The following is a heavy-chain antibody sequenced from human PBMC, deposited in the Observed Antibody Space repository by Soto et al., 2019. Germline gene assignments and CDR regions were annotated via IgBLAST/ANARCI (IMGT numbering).Heavy chain of an antibody. CDR1: GVTFGNTA. CDR3: ARDGDPGYSFWSGPLGGGRFDP. CDR2: IVPLFGTA. V-gene: IGHV1-69*12. Sequence: QVQLVQSGAEVKEPGSSVNVSCKTSGVTFGNTAVTWVRQVPGQGLEWLGGIVPLFGTADYAQKYRGRGRITADESTSTAYMDLSSLRSDDTAIYYCARDGDPGYSFWSGPLGGGRFDPWGQGTLVTVSS. J-gene: IGHJ5*02. D-gene: IGHD3-3*01.